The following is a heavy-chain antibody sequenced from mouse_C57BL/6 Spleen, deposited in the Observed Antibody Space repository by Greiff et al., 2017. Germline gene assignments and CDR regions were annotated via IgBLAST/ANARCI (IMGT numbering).Heavy chain of an antibody. Sequence: VQLQQSGPELVKPGASVKISCKASGYTFTDYYMNWVKQSHGKSLEWIGDINPNNGGTSYNQKFKGKATLTVDKSSSTAYMELRSLTSEDSAVYYCARPYDGYPDYWGQGTTLTVSS. CDR3: ARPYDGYPDY. J-gene: IGHJ2*01. CDR2: INPNNGGT. D-gene: IGHD2-3*01. V-gene: IGHV1-26*01. CDR1: GYTFTDYY.